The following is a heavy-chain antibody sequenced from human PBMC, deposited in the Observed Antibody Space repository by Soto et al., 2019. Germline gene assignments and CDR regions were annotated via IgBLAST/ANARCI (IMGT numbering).Heavy chain of an antibody. CDR1: GFTFSSSA. D-gene: IGHD1-1*01. CDR2: ISYDGNDK. J-gene: IGHJ4*02. V-gene: IGHV3-30*18. CDR3: PKNNPPFAY. Sequence: PGGSLRLSCAVSGFTFSSSAMHWVRQAPGKGPEWVAIISYDGNDKYYADSVEGRFTISRDNSKNPLFLQMSSLRPDDTALYYGPKNNPPFAYWGQGTLVTISS.